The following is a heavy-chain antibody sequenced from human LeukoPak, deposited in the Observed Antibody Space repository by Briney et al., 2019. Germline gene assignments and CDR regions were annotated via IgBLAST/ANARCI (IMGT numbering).Heavy chain of an antibody. D-gene: IGHD2-2*01. V-gene: IGHV3-21*01. CDR1: GFTFSSYS. Sequence: GGSLRLSCAASGFTFSSYSMNWVRQAPGKGLEWVSSISSSSSYIYYADSVKGRFTISRDNAKNSLYLQMNSLGAEDTAVYYCAKGIRYCSSTSCYYVHYYYGMDVWGQGTTVTVSS. CDR2: ISSSSSYI. J-gene: IGHJ6*02. CDR3: AKGIRYCSSTSCYYVHYYYGMDV.